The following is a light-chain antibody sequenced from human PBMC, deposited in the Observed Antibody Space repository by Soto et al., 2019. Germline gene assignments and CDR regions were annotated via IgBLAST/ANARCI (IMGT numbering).Light chain of an antibody. V-gene: IGKV2-24*01. CDR2: QVS. CDR1: QSLVYSDGNTY. CDR3: IQFSHFPRT. Sequence: VLTQTPLSSPVTLGQPASISCRSSQSLVYSDGNTYLSWLQQRPCQPPRLLIYQVSNRFSGVPERFSGSGAGTDFTLKISRVEAEDVGVYSCIQFSHFPRTFGQGTKVEIK. J-gene: IGKJ1*01.